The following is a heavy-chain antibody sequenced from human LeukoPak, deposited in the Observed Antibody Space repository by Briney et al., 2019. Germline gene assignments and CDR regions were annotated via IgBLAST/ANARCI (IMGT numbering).Heavy chain of an antibody. Sequence: SETLSLTRTVSGGSISRYYWRWIRQPPGKGLECIGYIYYSGCTNYNPSLKSRVTISVDTSKHQFSLKLSSVTAADTAVYYCARLVEREYYDFWSRFPASDAFDIWGQGTMVTVSS. CDR1: GGSISRYY. D-gene: IGHD3-3*01. CDR2: IYYSGCT. J-gene: IGHJ3*02. V-gene: IGHV4-59*01. CDR3: ARLVEREYYDFWSRFPASDAFDI.